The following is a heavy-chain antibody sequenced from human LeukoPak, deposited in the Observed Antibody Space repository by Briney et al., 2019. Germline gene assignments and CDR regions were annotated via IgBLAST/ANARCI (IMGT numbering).Heavy chain of an antibody. J-gene: IGHJ5*02. CDR2: IHPHGIF. Sequence: PSETLSLTCDVSGGSCDDYYCSWIRQPPGKGLEWIGEIHPHGIFYYNSSLMSRVTISIDTSKSQFSLRLTSVTAADTAFYYCARGRGRSKAGDLWGQGSLVTVSS. CDR3: ARGRGRSKAGDL. V-gene: IGHV4-34*01. CDR1: GGSCDDYY.